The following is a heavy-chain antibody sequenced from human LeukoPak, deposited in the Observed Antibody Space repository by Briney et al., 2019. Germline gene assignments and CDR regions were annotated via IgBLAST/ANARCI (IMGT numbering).Heavy chain of an antibody. Sequence: GGSLRLSCAASGFTFSSYGMHWVRQAPGKGLEWVANIKQDGSEKYYVDSVKGRFTISRDNAKNSLYRQMNSLRAEDTAVYYCAREGGSYSIWYYFDYWGQGTLVTVSS. CDR1: GFTFSSYG. J-gene: IGHJ4*02. CDR2: IKQDGSEK. V-gene: IGHV3-7*01. CDR3: AREGGSYSIWYYFDY. D-gene: IGHD1-26*01.